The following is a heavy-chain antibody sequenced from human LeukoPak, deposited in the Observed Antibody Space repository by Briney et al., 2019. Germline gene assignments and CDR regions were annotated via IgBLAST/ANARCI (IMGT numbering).Heavy chain of an antibody. J-gene: IGHJ4*02. CDR2: ISYNGRRK. CDR3: ARQEARGYCYEGLDY. D-gene: IGHD3-22*01. V-gene: IGHV3-30*04. Sequence: PGGSLRLSCVASGFNFSGYAIHWVRQAPGKGLEWLALISYNGRRKEYADPVKGRLTIDRDNSKNTVYLQMNSLRPDDTAIYFCARQEARGYCYEGLDYWGQGNLVTVSS. CDR1: GFNFSGYA.